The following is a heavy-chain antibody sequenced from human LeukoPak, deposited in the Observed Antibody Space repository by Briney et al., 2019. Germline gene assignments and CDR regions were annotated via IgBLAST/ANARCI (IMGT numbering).Heavy chain of an antibody. CDR1: GYSFTSYW. CDR3: ARRDCSGGRCYSGYGAFDI. Sequence: GESLQISCQGSGYSFTSYWIGWVRQMPGKGLEWMGLIYPGDSDTGYSPSFQGQVTISADKSISTAYLQWSSLEASDTAMYYCARRDCSGGRCYSGYGAFDIWGQGTMVTVSS. V-gene: IGHV5-51*01. CDR2: IYPGDSDT. J-gene: IGHJ3*02. D-gene: IGHD2-15*01.